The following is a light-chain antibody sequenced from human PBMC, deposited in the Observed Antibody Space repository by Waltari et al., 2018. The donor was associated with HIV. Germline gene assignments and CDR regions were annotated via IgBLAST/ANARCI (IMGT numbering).Light chain of an antibody. Sequence: SYVLTQSPSVSVAPGKTARITCGGQNFGRTSVNWYQQQPGQAPVMVIYHDTDRPSGIPDRFSGSNSEDTATLTIRRVEAGDEADYYCQVWDTNTDQDVIFGGGTNLAV. V-gene: IGLV3-21*01. CDR3: QVWDTNTDQDVI. CDR2: HDT. J-gene: IGLJ2*01. CDR1: NFGRTS.